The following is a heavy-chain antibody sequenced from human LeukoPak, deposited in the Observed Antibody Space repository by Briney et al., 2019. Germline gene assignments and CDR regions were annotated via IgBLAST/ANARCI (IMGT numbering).Heavy chain of an antibody. Sequence: GGSLRLSXAASGFTFSSYWMHWVRQAPGKGLVWVSRINSDGSSTSYADSVKGRFTISRDDAKNTLYLQMNSLRAEDTAVYYCASRTGTTTVDIWGQGTMVTVSS. CDR3: ASRTGTTTVDI. J-gene: IGHJ3*02. V-gene: IGHV3-74*01. CDR2: INSDGSST. CDR1: GFTFSSYW. D-gene: IGHD1-7*01.